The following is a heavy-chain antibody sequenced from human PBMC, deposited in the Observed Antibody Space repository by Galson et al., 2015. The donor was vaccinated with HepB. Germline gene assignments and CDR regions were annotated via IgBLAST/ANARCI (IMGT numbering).Heavy chain of an antibody. CDR3: AKDESSDGPRSSYQRWYFYYGMDV. V-gene: IGHV3-30*18. Sequence: SLRLSCAASGFTFSTYGMYWVRQAPGKGLEWVAVISEDGINTHYGDSVKGRFTISRDNSRNTLYLQMNSLRLEDTAVYYCAKDESSDGPRSSYQRWYFYYGMDVWGQGTTVTVS. J-gene: IGHJ6*02. CDR2: ISEDGINT. CDR1: GFTFSTYG. D-gene: IGHD3-10*01.